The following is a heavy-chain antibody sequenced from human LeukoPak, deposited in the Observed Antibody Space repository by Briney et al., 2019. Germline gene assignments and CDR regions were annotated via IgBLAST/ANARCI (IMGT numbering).Heavy chain of an antibody. Sequence: LSGGSLRLSCAASGFPFSSYAMHWVRRAPGKGLEYVSAISSNGGSTSYANSVKGRFTISRDNSKNTLYLQMGSLRAEDMAVYYCARSSIVVVSILDYWGQGTLVTVSS. CDR2: ISSNGGST. J-gene: IGHJ4*02. V-gene: IGHV3-64*01. CDR1: GFPFSSYA. D-gene: IGHD2-2*01. CDR3: ARSSIVVVSILDY.